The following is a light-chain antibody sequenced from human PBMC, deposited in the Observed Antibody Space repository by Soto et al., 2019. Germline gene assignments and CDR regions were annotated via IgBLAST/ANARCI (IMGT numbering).Light chain of an antibody. V-gene: IGKV3-20*01. CDR1: QSVASSY. Sequence: EIEVTQSPRTLSLSPGERATLSCRASQSVASSYLAWYQQKPGQAPRLLIYGASSRATAIPDRFSGSGSGTDFTLTISRLEPEDFAVYYCQNYGSPVTFGGGTKVDIK. CDR2: GAS. CDR3: QNYGSPVT. J-gene: IGKJ4*01.